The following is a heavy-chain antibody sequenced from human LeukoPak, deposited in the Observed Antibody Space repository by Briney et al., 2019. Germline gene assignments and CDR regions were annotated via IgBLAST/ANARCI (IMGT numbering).Heavy chain of an antibody. CDR1: GGSVSSGSYF. Sequence: SETLSLTCTVSGGSVSSGSYFWSWIRQPPGKGLEWIGYIYYSGSTYYNPSLKSRVTISVDTSKNQFSLKLSSVTAADTAVYYCARANSSNRYYGMDVWGQGTTVTVSS. J-gene: IGHJ6*02. CDR2: IYYSGST. CDR3: ARANSSNRYYGMDV. D-gene: IGHD6-13*01. V-gene: IGHV4-61*01.